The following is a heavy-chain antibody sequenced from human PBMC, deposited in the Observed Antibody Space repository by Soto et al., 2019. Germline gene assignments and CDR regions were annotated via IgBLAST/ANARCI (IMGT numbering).Heavy chain of an antibody. D-gene: IGHD2-2*02. V-gene: IGHV3-30-3*01. J-gene: IGHJ6*02. CDR1: GFTFSSYA. Sequence: PGGSLRLSCAASGFTFSSYAMHWVRQAPGKGLEWVAVISYDGSNKYYADSVKGRFTISRDNSKNTLYLQMNSLRTEDTAVYYCARDGVSHCSSTSCYIYYCGMDVWGQGTAVTVSS. CDR2: ISYDGSNK. CDR3: ARDGVSHCSSTSCYIYYCGMDV.